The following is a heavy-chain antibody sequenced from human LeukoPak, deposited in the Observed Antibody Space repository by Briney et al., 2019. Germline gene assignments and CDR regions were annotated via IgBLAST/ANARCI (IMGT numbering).Heavy chain of an antibody. V-gene: IGHV4-59*08. J-gene: IGHJ2*01. Sequence: SETLSLTCTVSGGSISSYYWSWIRQPPGKGLEWIGHIYYSGSTNYNPSLQSRVTISVDTSKNQFSLKLSSVTDADTAVYYCARQGGGFWYFDLWGRGTLVTVSS. D-gene: IGHD6-25*01. CDR1: GGSISSYY. CDR3: ARQGGGFWYFDL. CDR2: IYYSGST.